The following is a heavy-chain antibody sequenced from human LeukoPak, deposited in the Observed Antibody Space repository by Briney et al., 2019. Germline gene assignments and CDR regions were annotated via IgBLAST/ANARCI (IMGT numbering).Heavy chain of an antibody. V-gene: IGHV1-2*02. Sequence: ASVKVSCKASGYTFTGYYMHWVRQAPGQGLEWMGWINPNSGGTNYAQKFQGRVTMTGDTSISTAYMELSRLRSDDTAVYYCARGGRTPEWIVATVTVNYFDYWGQGTLVTVSS. CDR2: INPNSGGT. CDR1: GYTFTGYY. D-gene: IGHD5-12*01. J-gene: IGHJ4*02. CDR3: ARGGRTPEWIVATVTVNYFDY.